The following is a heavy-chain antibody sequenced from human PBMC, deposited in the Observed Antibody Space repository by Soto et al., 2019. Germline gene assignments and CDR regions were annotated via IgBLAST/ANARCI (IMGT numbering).Heavy chain of an antibody. V-gene: IGHV4-34*01. CDR2: INHSGST. CDR3: ASNPPYCSGGSCYYFDY. J-gene: IGHJ4*02. CDR1: GGSFSGYY. D-gene: IGHD2-15*01. Sequence: SETLSLTCAVYGGSFSGYYWSWIRQPPGKGLEWIGEINHSGSTNYNPSLKSRVTISVDTSKNQFSLKLSSVTAADTAVYYCASNPPYCSGGSCYYFDYWGQGTLVTVSS.